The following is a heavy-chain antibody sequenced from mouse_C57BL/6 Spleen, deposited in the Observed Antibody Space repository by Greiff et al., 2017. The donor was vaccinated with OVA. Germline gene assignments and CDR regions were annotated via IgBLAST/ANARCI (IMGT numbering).Heavy chain of an antibody. J-gene: IGHJ2*01. CDR1: GYAFTNYL. CDR2: INPGSGGT. Sequence: QVQLQQSGAELVRPGTSVKVSCKASGYAFTNYLIEWVKRRPGQGLEWIGVINPGSGGTNYNEKFKGKATLTADKSSSTAYMQLSSLTSEDSAVYFCARSEAYDYHYFDYWGQGTTLTVSS. D-gene: IGHD2-4*01. CDR3: ARSEAYDYHYFDY. V-gene: IGHV1-54*01.